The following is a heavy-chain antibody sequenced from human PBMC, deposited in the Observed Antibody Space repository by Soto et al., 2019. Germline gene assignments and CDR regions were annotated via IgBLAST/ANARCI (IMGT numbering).Heavy chain of an antibody. Sequence: GSLRLSCAAYGFTFSSHAMSWVRQAPGKGLEWVSAISGSGGSTYYADSVKGRFTISRDNSKNTLYLQMNSLRAEDTAVYYCAKVRTDIVVVPAVFDSCGEGTRVNVSS. D-gene: IGHD2-2*01. CDR2: ISGSGGST. CDR3: AKVRTDIVVVPAVFDS. J-gene: IGHJ3*02. V-gene: IGHV3-23*01. CDR1: GFTFSSHA.